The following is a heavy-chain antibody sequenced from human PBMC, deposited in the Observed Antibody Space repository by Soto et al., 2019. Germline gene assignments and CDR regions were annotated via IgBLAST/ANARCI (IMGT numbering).Heavy chain of an antibody. V-gene: IGHV6-1*01. J-gene: IGHJ4*02. CDR2: TYYRSKWYN. CDR1: GDSVSSNSVA. CDR3: ARGLTGAPGDY. D-gene: IGHD3-9*01. Sequence: QVQLQQSGPGLLKPAQTLSLTCAISGDSVSSNSVAWNWIRQSPSRGLEWLGRTYYRSKWYNDYAVSVKSQITINADTYKNQFSLQLNSVTPDDTAVYYCARGLTGAPGDYWGQGTLVTVSS.